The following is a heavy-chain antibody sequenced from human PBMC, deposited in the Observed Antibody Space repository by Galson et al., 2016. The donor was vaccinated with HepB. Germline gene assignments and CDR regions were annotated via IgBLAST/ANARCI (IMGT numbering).Heavy chain of an antibody. CDR2: IYSSDST. CDR3: ARMYFYPHWYFDF. J-gene: IGHJ2*01. Sequence: SETLSLTCTVSGASINNYYWTWIRQPPGKGLQWIGYIYSSDSTKYNPSLKSRVTISVDTSKNQFSLRLSSVTAADTAVYYCARMYFYPHWYFDFWGRGTLVTVSS. V-gene: IGHV4-59*01. CDR1: GASINNYY. D-gene: IGHD3-3*01.